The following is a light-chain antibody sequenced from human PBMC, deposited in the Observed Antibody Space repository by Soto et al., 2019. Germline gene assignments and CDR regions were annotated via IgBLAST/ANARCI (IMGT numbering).Light chain of an antibody. V-gene: IGKV3-20*01. J-gene: IGKJ1*01. CDR3: HQYGRSPWT. Sequence: EIVLTQSPGTLSLSPGERVTLSCRASQSVSSSYLAWYQQKPGQAPRLLFYGASSRATGIPDRFSASGSGTDFILPVSRLEPGDLAVYYCHQYGRSPWTFGQGTKVEIK. CDR1: QSVSSSY. CDR2: GAS.